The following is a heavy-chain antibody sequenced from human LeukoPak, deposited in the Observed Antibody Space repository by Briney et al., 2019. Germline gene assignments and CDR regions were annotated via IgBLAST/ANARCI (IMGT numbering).Heavy chain of an antibody. J-gene: IGHJ4*02. Sequence: QPRGSLRLSCAASGFTFSNYEMNWVRQAPGKGLEWISYIHSSGSTTFYADSVKGRFTISRDNAKNTLYLQMNSLRAEDTAVYYCARDAGDTAMVNYFDYWGQGTLVTVSS. CDR1: GFTFSNYE. CDR2: IHSSGSTT. CDR3: ARDAGDTAMVNYFDY. D-gene: IGHD5-18*01. V-gene: IGHV3-48*03.